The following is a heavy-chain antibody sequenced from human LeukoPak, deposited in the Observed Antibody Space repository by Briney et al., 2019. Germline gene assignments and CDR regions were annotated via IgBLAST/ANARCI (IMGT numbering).Heavy chain of an antibody. CDR1: GFTFSSYA. CDR3: AKCGGGSSGWPYFDY. D-gene: IGHD6-19*01. Sequence: PGRSLRLSCAASGFTFSSYAMSWVRQAPGKGLEWVSAISGSGGSTYYADSVKGRFTISRDNSKNTLYLQMNSLRAEDTAVYYCAKCGGGSSGWPYFDYWGQGTLVTVSS. J-gene: IGHJ4*02. CDR2: ISGSGGST. V-gene: IGHV3-23*01.